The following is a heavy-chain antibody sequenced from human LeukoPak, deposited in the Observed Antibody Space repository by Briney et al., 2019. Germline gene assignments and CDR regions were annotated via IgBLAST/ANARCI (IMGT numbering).Heavy chain of an antibody. CDR2: ISGSGGST. Sequence: GGSLRLSCAASGFTFSSYAMSWVRQAPGKGLEWVSAISGSGGSTYYADSVKGRFTVSRDNSKNTLYLQMNSLRAEDTAVYYCAKGLIEGYYDSSGYYDYWGQGTLVTVSS. CDR3: AKGLIEGYYDSSGYYDY. J-gene: IGHJ4*02. D-gene: IGHD3-22*01. CDR1: GFTFSSYA. V-gene: IGHV3-23*01.